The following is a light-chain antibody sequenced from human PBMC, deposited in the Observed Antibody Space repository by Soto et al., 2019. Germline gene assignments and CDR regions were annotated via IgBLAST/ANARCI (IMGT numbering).Light chain of an antibody. V-gene: IGKV3-20*01. CDR2: GAS. CDR3: QQYGDSPRT. J-gene: IGKJ1*01. CDR1: QSVSSY. Sequence: EIVLTQSPGTLSLSPGERATLSCRASQSVSSYLAWFQQKPGQPPRLFIHGASSRATGIPDRFSGSGSGTDFTLTISRLEPEDFAVYYCQQYGDSPRTFGQGTKVDIK.